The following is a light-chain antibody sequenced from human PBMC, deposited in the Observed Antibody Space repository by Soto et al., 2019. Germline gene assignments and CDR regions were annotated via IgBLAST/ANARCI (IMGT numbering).Light chain of an antibody. V-gene: IGKV3-15*01. CDR3: QQYNSYSWT. Sequence: EIVMTQSPVTLSVSPGERATLSCRASQSVSTNLAWYQQKLGQPPRLLIYGASTRATGIPARFSGSGSGTEFTLTISSLQPDDFATYYCQQYNSYSWTFGQGTKVDIK. CDR2: GAS. J-gene: IGKJ1*01. CDR1: QSVSTN.